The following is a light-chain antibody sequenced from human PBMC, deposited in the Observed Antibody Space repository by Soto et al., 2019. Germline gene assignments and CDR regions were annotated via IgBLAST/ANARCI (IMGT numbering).Light chain of an antibody. J-gene: IGKJ4*01. CDR3: LQDHNYPRS. V-gene: IGKV1-6*02. CDR1: QGIGNE. CDR2: AAA. Sequence: AIQMAQSPSSLSASVGDRVTITCRASQGIGNEVGWFQQKPGKAPKLLIYAAATLQSGVASRFSGSRSGTDFTLTISSLQPEDFATYYCLQDHNYPRSFGGGTKVEIK.